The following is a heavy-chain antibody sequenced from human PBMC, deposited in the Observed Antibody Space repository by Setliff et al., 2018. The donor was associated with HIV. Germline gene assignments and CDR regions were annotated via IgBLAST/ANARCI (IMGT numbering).Heavy chain of an antibody. CDR1: GISASLNY. V-gene: IGHV3-66*02. Sequence: GGSLRLSCAVSGISASLNYMSWVRQAPGKGLEWVSTIYGGGPSYADSVKGRFTISRDNTKNTLYLQMHSLTADDTAIYYCVKDRTDILTGYGDHWGQGTQVTVSS. CDR2: IYGGGP. CDR3: VKDRTDILTGYGDH. J-gene: IGHJ4*02. D-gene: IGHD3-9*01.